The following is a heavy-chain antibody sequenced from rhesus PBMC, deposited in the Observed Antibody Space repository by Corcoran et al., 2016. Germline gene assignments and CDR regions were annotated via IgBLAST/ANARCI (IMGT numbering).Heavy chain of an antibody. CDR2: INGSSGST. CDR3: ARVIRYSSGWYYFDY. V-gene: IGHV4-80*01. CDR1: AASISSYW. J-gene: IGHJ4*01. Sequence: QVQLQESGPGVVKPSETLSLTCVVSAASISSYWWSWIRQPPGRGLEWLGEINGSSGSTDYNPSLKSRVTISKDASKNQFSLKLTSVTAADTAVYYCARVIRYSSGWYYFDYWGQGVLVTVSS. D-gene: IGHD6-31*01.